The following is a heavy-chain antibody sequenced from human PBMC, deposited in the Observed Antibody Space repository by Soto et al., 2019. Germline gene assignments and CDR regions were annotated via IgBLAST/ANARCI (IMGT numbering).Heavy chain of an antibody. J-gene: IGHJ4*02. CDR3: ANAEHPRRSIGFDY. Sequence: GGSLRLSCAASGFTFASYVMTWVRQAPGKGLEWVSSISATGGSTYYAGSVKGRFTISRDNSKNTLFLQMNSLRAEDTAIYYCANAEHPRRSIGFDYWGQGTLVTV. CDR1: GFTFASYV. V-gene: IGHV3-23*01. CDR2: ISATGGST. D-gene: IGHD3-16*02.